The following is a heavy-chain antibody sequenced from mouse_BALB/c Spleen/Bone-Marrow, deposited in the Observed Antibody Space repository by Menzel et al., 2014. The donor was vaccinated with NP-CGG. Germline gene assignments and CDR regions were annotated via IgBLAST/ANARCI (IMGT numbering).Heavy chain of an antibody. V-gene: IGHV2-2*02. CDR2: IWSGGST. D-gene: IGHD2-1*01. Sequence: QVQLKESGPGLVQPSQSLSITCTVSGFSLTSYGVHWVRQSPGKGLEWLGVIWSGGSTDYNAAFISRLSISKDNSKSQVFFKMNSLLANDTAIYYCARNQGNYVSWFAYWGQGTLVTVSA. J-gene: IGHJ3*01. CDR3: ARNQGNYVSWFAY. CDR1: GFSLTSYG.